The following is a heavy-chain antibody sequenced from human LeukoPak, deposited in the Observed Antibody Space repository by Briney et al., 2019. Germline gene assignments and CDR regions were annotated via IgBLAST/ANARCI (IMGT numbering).Heavy chain of an antibody. CDR2: INPSGGST. Sequence: ASVKVSCKASGYTFTGYYMHWVRQAPGQGLEWMGIINPSGGSTSYAQKFQGRVTMTRDTSTSTVYMELSSLRSEDTVVYYCARVSEQWLVPDYWGQGTLVTVSS. CDR1: GYTFTGYY. V-gene: IGHV1-46*01. J-gene: IGHJ4*02. D-gene: IGHD6-19*01. CDR3: ARVSEQWLVPDY.